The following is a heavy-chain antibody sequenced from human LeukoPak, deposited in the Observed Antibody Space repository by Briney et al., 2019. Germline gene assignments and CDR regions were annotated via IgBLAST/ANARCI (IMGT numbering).Heavy chain of an antibody. J-gene: IGHJ4*02. CDR1: GFTFSSYW. V-gene: IGHV3-7*01. CDR3: ARDYGDYEGYFDY. CDR2: IKQDGSEK. D-gene: IGHD4-17*01. Sequence: GGSLRLSCAASGFTFSSYWMSWVRQAPGKGLEWEANIKQDGSEKYYVDSVKGRFTISRDNAKNSLYLQMNSLRAEDTAVYYCARDYGDYEGYFDYWGPGTLVTVSS.